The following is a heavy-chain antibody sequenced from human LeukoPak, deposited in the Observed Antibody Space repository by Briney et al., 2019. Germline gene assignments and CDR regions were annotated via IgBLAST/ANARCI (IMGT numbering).Heavy chain of an antibody. D-gene: IGHD6-19*01. Sequence: ASVKVSCKASGYAFSGNSIHWVRQAPGQGLEWMGRIDPKSGDTYYAQKFQGRVTMTRDTSISTAYMELSSLTAADTAVYYCARTTSGWYYFDYWGQGTLVTVSS. V-gene: IGHV1-2*02. J-gene: IGHJ4*02. CDR1: GYAFSGNS. CDR2: IDPKSGDT. CDR3: ARTTSGWYYFDY.